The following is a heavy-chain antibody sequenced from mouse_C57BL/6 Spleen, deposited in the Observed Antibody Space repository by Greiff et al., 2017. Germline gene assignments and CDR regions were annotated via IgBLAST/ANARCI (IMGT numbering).Heavy chain of an antibody. Sequence: VQLQESGPELVKPGASVKISCQASGYAFSSSWMNWVKQRPGKGLEWIGRIYPGDGDTNYNGKFKGQATLTADKASSTADMQLSSLTSEDSAVYCCARAGVPYYFDDWGQGTTRTVSS. J-gene: IGHJ2*01. CDR2: IYPGDGDT. CDR1: GYAFSSSW. CDR3: ARAGVPYYFDD. V-gene: IGHV1-82*01.